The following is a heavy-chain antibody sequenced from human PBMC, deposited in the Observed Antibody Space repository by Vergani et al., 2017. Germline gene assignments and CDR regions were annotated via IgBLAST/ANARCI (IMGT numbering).Heavy chain of an antibody. Sequence: ELQLVESGGGLVQPGGSLRLSCAASGSTVSGNYMTWVRQAPGKGLEWVSHIYSGDETYYADSVKGRFTISRDNSKSTMYLQMNSLRDEDTGVYYCARDLRLLYNRFDPWGQGTLVTVSS. CDR3: ARDLRLLYNRFDP. V-gene: IGHV3-66*01. D-gene: IGHD1-14*01. J-gene: IGHJ5*02. CDR2: IYSGDET. CDR1: GSTVSGNY.